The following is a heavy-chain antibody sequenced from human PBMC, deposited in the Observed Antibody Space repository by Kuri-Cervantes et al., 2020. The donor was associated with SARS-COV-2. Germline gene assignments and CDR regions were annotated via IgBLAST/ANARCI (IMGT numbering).Heavy chain of an antibody. V-gene: IGHV3-7*05. D-gene: IGHD4-17*01. Sequence: GGSLRLSCAASGFTVSSNYMSWVRQAPGKGLEWVANIKQDGSEKYYVDSVKGRFTISRDNAKNSLYLQMNSLRAEDTAVYYCARGVGYGDYTFDYWGQGTLVTVSS. CDR1: GFTVSSNY. CDR2: IKQDGSEK. CDR3: ARGVGYGDYTFDY. J-gene: IGHJ4*02.